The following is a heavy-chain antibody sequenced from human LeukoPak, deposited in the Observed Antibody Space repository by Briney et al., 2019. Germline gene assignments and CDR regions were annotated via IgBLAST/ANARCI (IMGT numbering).Heavy chain of an antibody. CDR2: IYYSGST. Sequence: SETLSLTCTVSGGSISSHYWSWIRQPPGKGLEWIGYIYYSGSTNYNPSLKSRVTISVDTSKNQFSLKLSSVTAADTAVYYCARGAVRGAKFDYWGQGTLVTVSS. V-gene: IGHV4-59*11. CDR1: GGSISSHY. CDR3: ARGAVRGAKFDY. J-gene: IGHJ4*02. D-gene: IGHD3-10*01.